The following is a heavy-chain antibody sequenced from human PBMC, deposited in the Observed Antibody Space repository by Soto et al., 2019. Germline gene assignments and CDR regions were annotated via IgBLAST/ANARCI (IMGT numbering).Heavy chain of an antibody. Sequence: QVQLVQSGAEVKKPGASVKVSCKASGYTFTSYDINWVRQATGQGLEWMGWMNPNSGNTGDTQKFQGRVTMTRNTSISTAYMELSSLRSEDTAVYYCARGLGYYYYYGMDVWGQGTTVTVSS. CDR3: ARGLGYYYYYGMDV. CDR2: MNPNSGNT. D-gene: IGHD6-13*01. J-gene: IGHJ6*02. V-gene: IGHV1-8*01. CDR1: GYTFTSYD.